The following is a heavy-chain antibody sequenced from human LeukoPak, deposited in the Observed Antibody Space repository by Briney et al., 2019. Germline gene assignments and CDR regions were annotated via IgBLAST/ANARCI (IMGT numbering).Heavy chain of an antibody. V-gene: IGHV4-59*01. CDR3: ARDRKVLRFLEWLPTHTNYYYYGMDV. J-gene: IGHJ6*02. Sequence: SETLSLTCTVSGGSISSYYWSWIRQPPGKGLEWIGYIYYSGSTNYNPSLKSRVTISVDTSKNQFSLKLSSVTAADTAVYYCARDRKVLRFLEWLPTHTNYYYYGMDVWGQGTTVTVPS. CDR2: IYYSGST. D-gene: IGHD3-3*01. CDR1: GGSISSYY.